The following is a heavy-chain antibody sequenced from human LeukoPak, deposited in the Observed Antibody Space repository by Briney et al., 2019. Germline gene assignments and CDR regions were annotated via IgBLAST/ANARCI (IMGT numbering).Heavy chain of an antibody. CDR2: IYPVDSET. Sequence: GESLKVSCKGSGYTYTKSWIAWVRQMPGKGLELMGIIYPVDSETRYSPSFQGQVTISVDKSISTAYLQWSSLKASDTAMYYCARQGCTTTSCHTIDYWGQGTLVTVSS. CDR3: ARQGCTTTSCHTIDY. D-gene: IGHD2-2*02. V-gene: IGHV5-51*01. CDR1: GYTYTKSW. J-gene: IGHJ4*02.